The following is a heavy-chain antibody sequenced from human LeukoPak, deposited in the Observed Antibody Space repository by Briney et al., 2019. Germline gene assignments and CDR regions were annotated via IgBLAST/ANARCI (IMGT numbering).Heavy chain of an antibody. V-gene: IGHV4-4*07. CDR3: ARDRSHHSSWSYYYYYYMDV. J-gene: IGHJ6*03. Sequence: SETLSLTCTVSGVSIRSYYWSWIRQPAGKGLEWIGRIYTSGSTNYNPSLKSRVTMSVDTSKNQFSLKLSSVTAADTAVYYCARDRSHHSSWSYYYYYYMDVWGKGTTVTISS. D-gene: IGHD6-13*01. CDR2: IYTSGST. CDR1: GVSIRSYY.